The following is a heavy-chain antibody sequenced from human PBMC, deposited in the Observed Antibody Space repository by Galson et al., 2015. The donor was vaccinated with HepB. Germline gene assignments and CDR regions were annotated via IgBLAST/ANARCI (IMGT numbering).Heavy chain of an antibody. Sequence: SLRLSCAASGFTFSDYYMSWIRQAPGKGLEWVSYISSSGSTIYYADSVKGRFTISRDNAKNSLYLQMNSLRAEDAAVYYCARDGYDILTGYYSYYFDYWGQGTLVTVSS. CDR1: GFTFSDYY. CDR3: ARDGYDILTGYYSYYFDY. CDR2: ISSSGSTI. D-gene: IGHD3-9*01. V-gene: IGHV3-11*01. J-gene: IGHJ4*02.